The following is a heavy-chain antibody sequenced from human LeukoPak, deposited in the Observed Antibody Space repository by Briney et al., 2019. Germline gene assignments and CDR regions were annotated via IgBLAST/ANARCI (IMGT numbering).Heavy chain of an antibody. CDR1: GFTFSSYS. CDR3: ARDSSSWYKDY. D-gene: IGHD6-13*01. CDR2: ISSSSTTI. J-gene: IGHJ4*02. Sequence: GSLRLSCAASGFTFSSYSMNWVRQAPGKGLEWVSYISSSSTTIYYADSVKGRFTISRDNAKNSLYLQMNSLIAEDTAVYYCARDSSSWYKDYWGQGTLVTVSS. V-gene: IGHV3-48*04.